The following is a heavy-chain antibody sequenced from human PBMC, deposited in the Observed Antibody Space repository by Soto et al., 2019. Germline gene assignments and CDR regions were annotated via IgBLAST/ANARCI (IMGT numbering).Heavy chain of an antibody. D-gene: IGHD3-22*01. J-gene: IGHJ4*02. Sequence: QVQLVQSGAEVKKAGSSVKVSCKASGGTVSTSTISWVRQAPGQGLEWMGGITPIFGTASFAQKFQGRVTITADESTSTAYMELSSLRSEDTAMYYCARDGTLYDSSGYYYLYWGQGTLVTVSS. V-gene: IGHV1-69*01. CDR2: ITPIFGTA. CDR3: ARDGTLYDSSGYYYLY. CDR1: GGTVSTST.